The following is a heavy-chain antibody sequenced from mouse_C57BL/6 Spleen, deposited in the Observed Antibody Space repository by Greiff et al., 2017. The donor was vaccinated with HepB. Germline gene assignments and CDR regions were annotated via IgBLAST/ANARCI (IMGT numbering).Heavy chain of an antibody. CDR1: GFTFSNYW. Sequence: EVKLMESGGGLVQPGGSMKLSCVASGFTFSNYWMNWVRQSPEKGLEWVAQIRLKSDNYATHYAESVKGRFTISRDDSKSSVYLQMNNLRAEDTGIYYCTATIYDGYYGYFDYWGQGTTLTVSS. D-gene: IGHD2-3*01. CDR3: TATIYDGYYGYFDY. CDR2: IRLKSDNYAT. J-gene: IGHJ2*01. V-gene: IGHV6-3*01.